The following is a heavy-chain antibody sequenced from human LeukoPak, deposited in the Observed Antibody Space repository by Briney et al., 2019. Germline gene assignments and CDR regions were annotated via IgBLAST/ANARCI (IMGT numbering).Heavy chain of an antibody. Sequence: SETLSLTCTVSGGSISSSSHYWGWIRQPPGKGLEWIGSIYYSGSTYYNPSLKSRVTISVDKSKNQFSLKLSSVTAADTAVYYCAREGPYYYDSSGYYYYFDYWGQGTLVTVSS. CDR2: IYYSGST. CDR1: GGSISSSSHY. CDR3: AREGPYYYDSSGYYYYFDY. J-gene: IGHJ4*02. D-gene: IGHD3-22*01. V-gene: IGHV4-39*07.